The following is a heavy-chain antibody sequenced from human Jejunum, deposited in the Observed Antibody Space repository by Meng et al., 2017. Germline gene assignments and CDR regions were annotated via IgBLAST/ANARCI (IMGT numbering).Heavy chain of an antibody. Sequence: GESLCLSCAASGFSFSSYAMHWVRQAPGKGLEWVAVMSYDGSNKYYSDSVRGRFTISRDNFKNTLYLQMNSLTPEDTAVYYCARVSAVYYNSETYYSNWGPGTLVTVSS. CDR3: ARVSAVYYNSETYYSN. CDR2: MSYDGSNK. J-gene: IGHJ4*02. D-gene: IGHD3-10*01. V-gene: IGHV3-30*17. CDR1: GFSFSSYA.